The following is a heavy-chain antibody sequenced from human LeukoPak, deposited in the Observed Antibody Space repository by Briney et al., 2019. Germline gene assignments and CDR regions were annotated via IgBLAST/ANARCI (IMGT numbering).Heavy chain of an antibody. CDR3: AREGIAAAGYYYYMDV. Sequence: GGALSLSWAASGFPFRSYSMNGVRQAPGKGLEGVSSIISSSSYIYYAHSVKGRFTISRDNAKNSLYLQLNSLRAEDTAVYYCAREGIAAAGYYYYMDVWGKGTKVTVSS. J-gene: IGHJ6*03. CDR2: IISSSSYI. V-gene: IGHV3-21*01. CDR1: GFPFRSYS. D-gene: IGHD6-13*01.